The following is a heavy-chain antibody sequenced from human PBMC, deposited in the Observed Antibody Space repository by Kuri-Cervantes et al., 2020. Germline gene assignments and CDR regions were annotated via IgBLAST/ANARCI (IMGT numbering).Heavy chain of an antibody. CDR1: GGSVSSGSYY. J-gene: IGHJ5*02. CDR2: IYYSGST. Sequence: SETLSLTCTVSGGSVSSGSYYWSWIRQPPGKGLEWIGYIYYSGSTNYNPSLKSRVTISVDTSKNQFSLKLSSVTAADTAVYYCARLSVAFSALSRFDPWGQGTLVTVSS. D-gene: IGHD4-23*01. CDR3: ARLSVAFSALSRFDP. V-gene: IGHV4-61*01.